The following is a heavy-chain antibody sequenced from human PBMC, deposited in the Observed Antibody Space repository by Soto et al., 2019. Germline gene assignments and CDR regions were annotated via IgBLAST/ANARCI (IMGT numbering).Heavy chain of an antibody. CDR3: ARDERWILKSAFDI. CDR1: GFTFSSYA. CDR2: ISYDGSNK. D-gene: IGHD5-18*01. J-gene: IGHJ3*02. Sequence: GGSLRLSCAASGFTFSSYAMHWVRQAPGKGLEWVAVISYDGSNKYYADSVKGRFTISRDNSKNTLYLQMNSLRAEDTAVYYCARDERWILKSAFDIWGQGTMVTVSS. V-gene: IGHV3-30-3*01.